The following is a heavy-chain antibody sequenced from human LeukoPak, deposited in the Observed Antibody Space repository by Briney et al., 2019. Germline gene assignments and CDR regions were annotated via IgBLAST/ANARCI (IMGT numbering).Heavy chain of an antibody. D-gene: IGHD2-2*01. J-gene: IGHJ4*02. Sequence: GGSLRLSCAASGFTFSNYAMSWVRQAPGKGLEWVSGISGSGGSTNYADSVKGRFTISRDNSMNTLYLQMNSLRAEDTAVYYCAKDDCSSSSCFHWYYWGQGTLVTVSS. CDR2: ISGSGGST. CDR1: GFTFSNYA. CDR3: AKDDCSSSSCFHWYY. V-gene: IGHV3-23*01.